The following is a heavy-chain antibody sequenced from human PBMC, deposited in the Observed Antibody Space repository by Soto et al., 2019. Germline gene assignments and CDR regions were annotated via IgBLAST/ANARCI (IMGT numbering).Heavy chain of an antibody. D-gene: IGHD2-15*01. CDR1: GGSISSGDYY. CDR2: IYYSGGT. Sequence: LSETLSLTCTVSGGSISSGDYYWSWIRQPPGKGLEWIGYIYYSGGTYYNPSLKSRVTISVDTSKNQFSLKLSSVTAADTAVYYCARVVAGGYCSGGSCDYYYYGMDVWGQGTTVTVSS. CDR3: ARVVAGGYCSGGSCDYYYYGMDV. V-gene: IGHV4-30-4*01. J-gene: IGHJ6*02.